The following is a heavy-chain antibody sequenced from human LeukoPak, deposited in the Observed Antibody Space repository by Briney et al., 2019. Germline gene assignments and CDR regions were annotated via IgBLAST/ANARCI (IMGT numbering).Heavy chain of an antibody. V-gene: IGHV1-69*13. CDR2: IIPIFGTA. J-gene: IGHJ3*02. Sequence: ASVKVSCKASGGTFSSYAISWVRQAPGQGLEWMGGIIPIFGTANYAQKFQGRVTITADESTSTAYMELSSLRSEDTAVYYCARDRRVGVLRDAFDIWGQGTVVTVSS. CDR1: GGTFSSYA. D-gene: IGHD1-26*01. CDR3: ARDRRVGVLRDAFDI.